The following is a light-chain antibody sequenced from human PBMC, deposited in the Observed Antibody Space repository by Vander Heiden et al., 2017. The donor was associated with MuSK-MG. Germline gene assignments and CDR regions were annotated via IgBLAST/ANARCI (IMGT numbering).Light chain of an antibody. Sequence: SYVLTQPPSVSVAPGKTAMITCERSNIGSKSVHWYQQKPGQAPVLVVYDDRDRPSGIPGRFSGSNSGNTATLTISRVEAVDEADYYCHVWDSSSDPVVFGGGTKVTVL. CDR1: NIGSKS. J-gene: IGLJ2*01. CDR2: DDR. V-gene: IGLV3-21*03. CDR3: HVWDSSSDPVV.